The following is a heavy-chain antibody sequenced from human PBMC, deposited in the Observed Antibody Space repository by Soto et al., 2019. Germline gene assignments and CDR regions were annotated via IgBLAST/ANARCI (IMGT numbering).Heavy chain of an antibody. V-gene: IGHV3-15*01. Sequence: PGGSLRLSCAPSRFTLSTAWIIFCRHSPGKGLEWVGHIKSEADGATTDYAAPVKGRFSISRDVSKNTLHLQMSSLESEDTGLYFCTILKFEGNWFDPWGQGTLVTVSS. J-gene: IGHJ5*02. CDR3: TILKFEGNWFDP. D-gene: IGHD2-8*01. CDR1: RFTLSTAW. CDR2: IKSEADGATT.